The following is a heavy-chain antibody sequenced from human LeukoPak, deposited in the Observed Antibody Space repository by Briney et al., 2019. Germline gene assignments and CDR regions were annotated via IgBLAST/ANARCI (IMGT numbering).Heavy chain of an antibody. V-gene: IGHV1-8*01. Sequence: GASVKVSSKASGYTFTSYDINWVRQATGQGLEWMGWMNPNSGNTGYAQKFQGRVTMTRNTSISTAYMELSSLRSEDTAVYYCARGSTYYYYDSSGYHPLDSWGQGTLVTVSS. D-gene: IGHD3-22*01. CDR1: GYTFTSYD. J-gene: IGHJ4*02. CDR3: ARGSTYYYYDSSGYHPLDS. CDR2: MNPNSGNT.